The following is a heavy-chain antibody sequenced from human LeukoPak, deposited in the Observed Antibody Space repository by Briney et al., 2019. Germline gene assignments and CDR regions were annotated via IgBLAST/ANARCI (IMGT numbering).Heavy chain of an antibody. D-gene: IGHD6-6*01. CDR1: GFTFDDYA. V-gene: IGHV3-43D*03. Sequence: GGSLRLSCAASGFTFDDYAMHWVRQAPGKGLEWVSLISWDGGSTYYADSVKGRFTISRDNSKNSLYLQMNSLRAEDTALYYCAGCSSKHYYYYMDVWGKGTTVTVSS. CDR3: AGCSSKHYYYYMDV. CDR2: ISWDGGST. J-gene: IGHJ6*03.